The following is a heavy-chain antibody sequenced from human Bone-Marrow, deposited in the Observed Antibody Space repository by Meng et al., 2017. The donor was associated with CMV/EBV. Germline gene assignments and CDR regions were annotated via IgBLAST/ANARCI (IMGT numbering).Heavy chain of an antibody. D-gene: IGHD2-15*01. CDR3: ARGDHYSEDRFDP. CDR2: INHSGST. J-gene: IGHJ5*02. V-gene: IGHV4-34*01. Sequence: SETLSLTCAVYGGSFSGYYWSWIRQPPGKGLEWIGEINHSGSTNYNPSLKSRVTISVDTSKNQFSLKLSSVTAADTAVYYCARGDHYSEDRFDPWGQGTLVTVSS. CDR1: GGSFSGYY.